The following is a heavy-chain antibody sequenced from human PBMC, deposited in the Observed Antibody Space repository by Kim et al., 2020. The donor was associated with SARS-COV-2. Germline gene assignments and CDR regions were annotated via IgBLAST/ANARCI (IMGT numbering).Heavy chain of an antibody. J-gene: IGHJ4*02. CDR3: ARPHYDFWSGSLDY. CDR1: GFTFSSYG. V-gene: IGHV3-33*01. CDR2: IWYDGSNK. Sequence: GGSLRLSCAASGFTFSSYGMHWVRQAPGKGLEWVAVIWYDGSNKYYADSVKDRFTISRDNSKNTLYLQMNSLRAEDTAVYYCARPHYDFWSGSLDYWGQGTLVTVSS. D-gene: IGHD3-3*01.